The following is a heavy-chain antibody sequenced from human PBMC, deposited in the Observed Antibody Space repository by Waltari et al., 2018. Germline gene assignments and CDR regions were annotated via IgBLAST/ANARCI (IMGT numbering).Heavy chain of an antibody. V-gene: IGHV1-69*14. J-gene: IGHJ3*01. D-gene: IGHD3-10*01. CDR3: VTALGDRSSASRPFDV. CDR2: IVPIFGTA. Sequence: QVQLVQSGDEVKKPGSSVKVSCKASGGTYNTYAISWVRQAPGLGLEWMGGIVPIFGTASYAQKFQGRVTITADTSTETAFMELSSLTSDDTAVYYCVTALGDRSSASRPFDVWGLGTLITVSS. CDR1: GGTYNTYA.